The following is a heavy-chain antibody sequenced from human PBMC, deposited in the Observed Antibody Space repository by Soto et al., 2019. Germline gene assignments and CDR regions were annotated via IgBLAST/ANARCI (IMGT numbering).Heavy chain of an antibody. J-gene: IGHJ5*02. Sequence: PSETLSFTCTVSGGSISSYYWSWIRQPAGKGLEWIGRIYTSGSTNYNPSLKSRVTMSVDTSKNQSSLKLSSVTAADTAVYYCARGYGSGSYYPWFDPWDQGTLVTVSS. CDR2: IYTSGST. D-gene: IGHD3-10*01. CDR3: ARGYGSGSYYPWFDP. CDR1: GGSISSYY. V-gene: IGHV4-4*07.